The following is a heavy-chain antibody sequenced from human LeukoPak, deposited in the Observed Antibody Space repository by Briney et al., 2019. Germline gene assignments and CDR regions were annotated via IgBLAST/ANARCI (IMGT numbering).Heavy chain of an antibody. D-gene: IGHD2-15*01. CDR1: GFTFSSYS. V-gene: IGHV3-21*01. CDR2: ISSSSSYI. Sequence: GGSLRLSCAASGFTFSSYSMNWVRQAPGKGLEWVSSISSSSSYIYYADSVKGRFTISRDNSKNTLCLQMGSLRAEDMAVYYCARGDGWYCSGGSCYSPYYFYYWGQGTLVTVSS. CDR3: ARGDGWYCSGGSCYSPYYFYY. J-gene: IGHJ4*02.